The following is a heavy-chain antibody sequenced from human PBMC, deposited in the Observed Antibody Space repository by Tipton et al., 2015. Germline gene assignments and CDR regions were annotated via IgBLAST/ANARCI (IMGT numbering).Heavy chain of an antibody. Sequence: SLRLSCAASGFTFSSNDIHGVRQRPGKGPEWVSHITSGADELNYADSVRGRFTISRDNAKNSLYLQMNSLRAEDTAVYYCAREMWVHREGAAAGAFDFWGQGTLVTVSS. CDR2: ITSGADEL. D-gene: IGHD6-13*01. CDR3: AREMWVHREGAAAGAFDF. CDR1: GFTFSSND. J-gene: IGHJ4*02. V-gene: IGHV3-48*03.